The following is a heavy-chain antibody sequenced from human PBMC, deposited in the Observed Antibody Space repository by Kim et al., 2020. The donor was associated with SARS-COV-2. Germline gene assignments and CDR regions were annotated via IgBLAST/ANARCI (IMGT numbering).Heavy chain of an antibody. J-gene: IGHJ4*01. V-gene: IGHV4-38-2*02. CDR2: IHRGGTT. CDR3: ATVSRLEAGLYPFDH. Sequence: SETLSLTCFVSDYSVTTYDYWGWIRQSPGKGLEWIGTIHRGGTTYYTPSPQSRISVSIDTSKTQFFLTLKSVTATDTAVYYCATVSRLEAGLYPFDHWG. CDR1: DYSVTTYDY. D-gene: IGHD1-1*01.